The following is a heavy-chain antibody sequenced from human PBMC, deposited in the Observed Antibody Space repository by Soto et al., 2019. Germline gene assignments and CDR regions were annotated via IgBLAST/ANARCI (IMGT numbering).Heavy chain of an antibody. CDR3: ARDRRHKYDSSGYSWFDP. CDR1: GFIFDNYA. V-gene: IGHV3-9*01. CDR2: ISWNSVNI. Sequence: GGSLRLCCAASGFIFDNYAMHWVRQAPGKGLEWVSGISWNSVNIAYADSVKGRFTISRDNAKNSLYLQMNSLRAEDTALYYCARDRRHKYDSSGYSWFDPWGQGTLVTVSS. J-gene: IGHJ5*02. D-gene: IGHD3-22*01.